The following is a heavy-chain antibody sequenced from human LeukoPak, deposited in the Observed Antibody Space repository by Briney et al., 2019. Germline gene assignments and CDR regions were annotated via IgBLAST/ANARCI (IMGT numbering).Heavy chain of an antibody. Sequence: PSETLSLTCAVYGGSFSGYYWSWIRQPPGKGLEWIGEINHSGSTYYNPSLKSRVTISVDTSKNQFSLKLSSVTAADTAVYYCARHDVVVVAANFDYWGQGTLVTVSS. J-gene: IGHJ4*02. CDR3: ARHDVVVVAANFDY. CDR1: GGSFSGYY. CDR2: INHSGST. D-gene: IGHD2-15*01. V-gene: IGHV4-34*01.